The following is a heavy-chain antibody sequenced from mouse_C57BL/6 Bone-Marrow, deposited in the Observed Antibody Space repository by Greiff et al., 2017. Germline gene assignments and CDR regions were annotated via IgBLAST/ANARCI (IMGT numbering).Heavy chain of an antibody. CDR2: IYPGSGST. CDR1: GYTFTSYW. CDR3: AREDYYGSSYDY. J-gene: IGHJ2*01. V-gene: IGHV1-55*01. D-gene: IGHD1-1*01. Sequence: QVQLQQPGAELVKPGASVKMSCKASGYTFTSYWITWVKQRPGQGLEWIGDIYPGSGSTNYNEKFKSKATLTVDTSSSTAYMPLSSLTSEDSAVYYCAREDYYGSSYDYWGQGTTLTVSS.